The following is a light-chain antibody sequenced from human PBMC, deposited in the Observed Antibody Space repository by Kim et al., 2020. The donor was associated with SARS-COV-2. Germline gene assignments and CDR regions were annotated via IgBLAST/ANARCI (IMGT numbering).Light chain of an antibody. J-gene: IGLJ1*01. CDR1: TSDIGDYNF. Sequence: SITISCTGSTSDIGDYNFVSWYQQRSGEAPKLLIYDVSYRPSGVSHRFSASKSATTASLTISGLQPEDEADYYCNSYVVSTTSYVFGTGTKVTVL. CDR3: NSYVVSTTSYV. CDR2: DVS. V-gene: IGLV2-14*03.